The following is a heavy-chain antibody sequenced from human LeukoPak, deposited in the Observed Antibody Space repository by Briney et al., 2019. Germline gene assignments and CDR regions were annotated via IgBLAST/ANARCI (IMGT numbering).Heavy chain of an antibody. CDR3: AKVLYWFDP. J-gene: IGHJ5*02. CDR2: INHSGST. D-gene: IGHD2-15*01. CDR1: GGSFSGYY. Sequence: SETLSLTCAVYGGSFSGYYWSWIRQLPGKGLEWIGEINHSGSTNYNPSLKSRVTISVDTSKNQFSLKLSSVTAADTAVYYCAKVLYWFDPWGQGTLVTVSS. V-gene: IGHV4-34*01.